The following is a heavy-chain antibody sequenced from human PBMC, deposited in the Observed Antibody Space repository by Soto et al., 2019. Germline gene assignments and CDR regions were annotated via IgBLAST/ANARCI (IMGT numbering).Heavy chain of an antibody. CDR1: GFTFSEYR. J-gene: IGHJ4*02. V-gene: IGHV3-74*01. CDR3: ARVGSTNSWYEFPF. Sequence: GGSLRLSCAASGFTFSEYRMHWVRQAPGKGLVWVSHISTDGSSTYYADSVKGRFTVSRDNAKSTLYLQMDSLRVEDTAIYYCARVGSTNSWYEFPFWGQGTLVTVSS. CDR2: ISTDGSST. D-gene: IGHD6-13*01.